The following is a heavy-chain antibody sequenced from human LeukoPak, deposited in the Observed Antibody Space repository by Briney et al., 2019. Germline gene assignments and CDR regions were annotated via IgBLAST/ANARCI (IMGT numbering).Heavy chain of an antibody. CDR3: AKESPITMCRGVMPVIDY. V-gene: IGHV3-30*18. D-gene: IGHD3-10*01. CDR2: ISYDGSNK. CDR1: GFTFSSYG. Sequence: GGSLRLSCAASGFTFSSYGMHWDRQAPGKGLEWVAVISYDGSNKYYADSVKGRFTISSDNSKNTLYLQMNSLRAEDTAVYYCAKESPITMCRGVMPVIDYWGQGILVTVSS. J-gene: IGHJ4*02.